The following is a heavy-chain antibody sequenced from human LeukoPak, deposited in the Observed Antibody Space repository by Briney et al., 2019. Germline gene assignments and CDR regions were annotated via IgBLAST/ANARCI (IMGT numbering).Heavy chain of an antibody. J-gene: IGHJ6*03. V-gene: IGHV4-34*01. CDR1: GGSFSGYY. CDR2: INHSGST. CDR3: ARANPSLYYYYYMDV. Sequence: SETLSLTCAVYGGSFSGYYWSWIRQPPGKGLEWIGEINHSGSTNYNPSLKSRVTISVDTSKNQFSLKLSSVTAADTAVYYCARANPSLYYYYYMDVWGKGTTVTVSS.